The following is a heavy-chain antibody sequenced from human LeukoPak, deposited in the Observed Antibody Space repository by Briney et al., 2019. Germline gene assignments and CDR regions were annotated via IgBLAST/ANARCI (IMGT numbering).Heavy chain of an antibody. CDR3: ARVGYCSGGSCYQRPNFDY. V-gene: IGHV1-46*01. D-gene: IGHD2-15*01. Sequence: ASVTVSCKASGYTFTNYYMHWVRQAPGQGLEWMGIINPSGGATSYAQIFKGRVTMTRDTSTSTVYMELSSLRSEDTAVYYCARVGYCSGGSCYQRPNFDYWGQGTLVTVSS. CDR1: GYTFTNYY. CDR2: INPSGGAT. J-gene: IGHJ4*02.